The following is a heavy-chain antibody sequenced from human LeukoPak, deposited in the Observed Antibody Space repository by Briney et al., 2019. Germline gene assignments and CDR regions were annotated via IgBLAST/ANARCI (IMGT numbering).Heavy chain of an antibody. D-gene: IGHD2-15*01. CDR1: GGTFISYA. CDR2: IIHNFGTA. J-gene: IGHJ3*02. Sequence: SVKVTCKASGGTFISYAISWVRQPPGQGLEWMGWIIHNFGTANYAHKFQGRVTITADKSTSTAYMELSSLRSEHTAVYYCARGATDIVVVVAATDAFDIWGQGTMVTVSS. CDR3: ARGATDIVVVVAATDAFDI. V-gene: IGHV1-69*06.